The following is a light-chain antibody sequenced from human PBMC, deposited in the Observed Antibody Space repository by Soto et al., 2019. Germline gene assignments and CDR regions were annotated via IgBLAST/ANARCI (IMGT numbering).Light chain of an antibody. CDR3: QQYYSTPWT. V-gene: IGKV1-5*03. J-gene: IGKJ1*01. Sequence: DIQMTQSPSTLSASVGDRVTITCRASQTINRWLAWYQYKPGKAPKVLIYKASSLESGVPSRFSGSGSGTEFTLTISSLQAEDVAVYYCQQYYSTPWTFGQGTKV. CDR2: KAS. CDR1: QTINRW.